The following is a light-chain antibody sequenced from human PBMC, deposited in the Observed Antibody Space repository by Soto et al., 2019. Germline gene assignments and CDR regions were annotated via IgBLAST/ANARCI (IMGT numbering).Light chain of an antibody. CDR2: GAS. J-gene: IGKJ2*03. CDR3: QEYYNRPPYS. Sequence: EIVMTQSPATLSVSPGERATLSCRASQSVHNNLAWYQQKPGQAPRLLIYGASTRATGIPARFSGSGSGTEFTLTISSMQSEDVALYYCQEYYNRPPYSFGQGTKLEIK. V-gene: IGKV3-15*01. CDR1: QSVHNN.